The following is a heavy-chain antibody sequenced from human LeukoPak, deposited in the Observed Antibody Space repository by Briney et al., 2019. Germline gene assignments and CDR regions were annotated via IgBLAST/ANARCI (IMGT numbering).Heavy chain of an antibody. V-gene: IGHV3-48*04. CDR1: GFTFSSYS. J-gene: IGHJ4*02. CDR3: ARDLLGWELHYFDY. Sequence: GGSLRLSCAASGFTFSSYSMTWVRQAPGKGLEWVSYITFTSSTIHYADSVKGRFSISRDNAKNSLYLQMNSLRAEDTAVYYCARDLLGWELHYFDYWGQGTLVTVSS. D-gene: IGHD1-26*01. CDR2: ITFTSSTI.